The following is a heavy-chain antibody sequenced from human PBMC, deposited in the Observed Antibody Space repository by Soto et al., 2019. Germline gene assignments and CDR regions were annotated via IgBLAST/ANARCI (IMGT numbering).Heavy chain of an antibody. D-gene: IGHD3-10*01. V-gene: IGHV1-69*01. CDR3: AREIGAFGERSNWFDP. Sequence: QVQLVQSGAEVKKPGSSVKVSCKASGGTFSSYAISWVRQAPGQGLEWMGGIIPIFGTANYAQKFQGRVTITADESTSAAYMELSSLRSEDTAVYYWAREIGAFGERSNWFDPWGQGTLVTVSS. CDR1: GGTFSSYA. CDR2: IIPIFGTA. J-gene: IGHJ5*02.